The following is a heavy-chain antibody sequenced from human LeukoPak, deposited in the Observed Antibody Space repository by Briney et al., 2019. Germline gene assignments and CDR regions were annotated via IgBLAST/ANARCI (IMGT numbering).Heavy chain of an antibody. Sequence: GRSLRLSCAASGFTFSSYAMHWVRQAPGKGLECVAVISYDGSNKYYADSVKGRFTISRDNSKNTLYLQMNSLRAEDTAVYYCARDRRQYQLLLREFDYWGQGTLVTVSS. J-gene: IGHJ4*02. CDR3: ARDRRQYQLLLREFDY. CDR1: GFTFSSYA. CDR2: ISYDGSNK. V-gene: IGHV3-30*01. D-gene: IGHD2-2*01.